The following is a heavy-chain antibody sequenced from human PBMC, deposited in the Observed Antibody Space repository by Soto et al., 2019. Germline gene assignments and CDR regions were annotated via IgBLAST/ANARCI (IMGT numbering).Heavy chain of an antibody. Sequence: QVQLQESGPGLVKPSETLSLTCTVSGGSISSYYWSWIRQPPGKGLEWIGYIYYSGSTNYNPSLKSRVTISVDTSKNQFSLKLSSVTAADTAVYYCARVWGGAVDIWGQGTMVTFSS. CDR2: IYYSGST. CDR3: ARVWGGAVDI. D-gene: IGHD3-10*01. V-gene: IGHV4-59*01. CDR1: GGSISSYY. J-gene: IGHJ3*02.